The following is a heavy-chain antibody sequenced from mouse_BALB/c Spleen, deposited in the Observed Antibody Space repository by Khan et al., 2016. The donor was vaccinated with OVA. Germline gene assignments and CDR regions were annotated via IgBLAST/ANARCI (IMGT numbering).Heavy chain of an antibody. CDR2: IWRGGTT. J-gene: IGHJ4*01. Sequence: QVQLQQSGPGLVQPSQSLSITCTVSGFSLTSFGVHWVRQSPGKGLEWLGRIWRGGTTDYNAAFMSRLSITKDNSKSQVFFKMNSLQVDDTAIYYCAKEGRTRVYYARDYWGQGTSVTVSS. V-gene: IGHV2-5*01. CDR3: AKEGRTRVYYARDY. CDR1: GFSLTSFG. D-gene: IGHD3-3*01.